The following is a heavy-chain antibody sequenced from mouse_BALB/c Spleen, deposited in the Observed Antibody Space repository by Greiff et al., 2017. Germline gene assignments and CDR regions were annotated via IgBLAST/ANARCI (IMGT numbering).Heavy chain of an antibody. CDR2: INPYNDGT. J-gene: IGHJ3*01. CDR1: GYTFTSYV. D-gene: IGHD2-14*01. CDR3: ARTEVRREDWFAY. Sequence: EVKLVESGPELVKPGASVKMSCKASGYTFTSYVMHWVKQKPGQGLEWIGYINPYNDGTKYNEKFKGKATLTSDKSSSTAYMELSSLTSEDSAVYYCARTEVRREDWFAYWGQGTLVTVSA. V-gene: IGHV1-14*01.